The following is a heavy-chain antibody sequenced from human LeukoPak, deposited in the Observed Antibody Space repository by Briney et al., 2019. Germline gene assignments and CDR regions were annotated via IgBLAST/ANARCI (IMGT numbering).Heavy chain of an antibody. CDR1: GFTVSSNY. J-gene: IGHJ4*02. Sequence: GGSLRLSCAASGFTVSSNYMSWVRQAPGKGLEWVSATYSGGSTYYADSVKGRFTISSDNSKNTLYLQMNSLKASDTAMYYCARQEEYYDILTGYYFDYWGQGTLVTVSS. CDR3: ARQEEYYDILTGYYFDY. V-gene: IGHV3-53*01. CDR2: TYSGGST. D-gene: IGHD3-9*01.